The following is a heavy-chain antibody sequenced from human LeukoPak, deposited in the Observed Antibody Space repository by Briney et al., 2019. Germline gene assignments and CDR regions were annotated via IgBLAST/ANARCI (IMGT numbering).Heavy chain of an antibody. CDR1: GCTFTSCD. D-gene: IGHD3-10*01. Sequence: ASVKVSCKASGCTFTSCDINWVRQAPGQGLEWMGWMNPNSGNTGYAQKFHDRVTMTRNTSITTAYMELSSLRSEDTAVYYCATYGRPGYHYGMDVWGQGTTVTVSS. V-gene: IGHV1-8*01. CDR2: MNPNSGNT. J-gene: IGHJ6*02. CDR3: ATYGRPGYHYGMDV.